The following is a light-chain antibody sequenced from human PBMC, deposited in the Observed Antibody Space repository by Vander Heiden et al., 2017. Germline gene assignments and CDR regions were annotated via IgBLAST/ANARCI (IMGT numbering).Light chain of an antibody. V-gene: IGKV3-20*01. J-gene: IGKJ5*01. CDR3: QQYGSSPLIT. CDR1: QSVSRNY. Sequence: PGTLSLSPGERATLSCRASQSVSRNYLAWYQQKPGQAPRLLIYGASSRATGIPDRCSGSGSGTDFTLTISRLEPEDFAVYYCQQYGSSPLITFGQGTRLEIK. CDR2: GAS.